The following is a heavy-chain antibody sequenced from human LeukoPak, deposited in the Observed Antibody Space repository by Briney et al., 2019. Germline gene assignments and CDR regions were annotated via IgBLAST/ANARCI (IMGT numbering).Heavy chain of an antibody. CDR3: ARGGVEPESYCGGDCYFDAFDI. V-gene: IGHV4-34*01. D-gene: IGHD2-21*02. J-gene: IGHJ3*02. CDR2: ISHSGTT. CDR1: GGSFSDYQ. Sequence: SETLSLTCAVSGGSFSDYQWNWIRQSPGKGLEWLGEISHSGTTTYNPSLKSRVTISVDTPKNQFSLRLRSVTAADTAGYYCARGGVEPESYCGGDCYFDAFDIWGQGTMVTVSS.